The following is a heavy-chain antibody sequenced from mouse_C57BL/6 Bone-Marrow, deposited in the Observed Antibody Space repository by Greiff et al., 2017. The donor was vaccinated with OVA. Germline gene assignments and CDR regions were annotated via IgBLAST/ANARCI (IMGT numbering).Heavy chain of an antibody. CDR2: FYPGSGSI. CDR3: ERHEEAVYYDYDETWLAY. J-gene: IGHJ3*01. V-gene: IGHV1-62-2*01. D-gene: IGHD2-4*01. Sequence: QVHVKQSGAELVKPGASVKLSCKASGYSFTEYTIHWVKQRSGQGLEWIGWFYPGSGSIKYNEKFKDKATLTADKSSSTVYMELSRLTSEDSAVYFYERHEEAVYYDYDETWLAYWGQGALVTVS. CDR1: GYSFTEYT.